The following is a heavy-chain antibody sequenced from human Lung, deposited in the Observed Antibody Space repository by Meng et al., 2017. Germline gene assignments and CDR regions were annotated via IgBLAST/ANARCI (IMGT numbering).Heavy chain of an antibody. D-gene: IGHD6-13*01. CDR2: INHSGST. J-gene: IGHJ4*02. CDR1: GGAFSGYY. Sequence: LQQWGAGFLKPSATLSLPCAVYGGAFSGYYWSWIRQPPGKGLEWIGEINHSGSTNYNPSLKSRVTISVDTSKNQFSLKLSSVTAADTAVYYCARGLSGASSWYLIRSGYFDYWGQGTLVTVSS. V-gene: IGHV4-34*01. CDR3: ARGLSGASSWYLIRSGYFDY.